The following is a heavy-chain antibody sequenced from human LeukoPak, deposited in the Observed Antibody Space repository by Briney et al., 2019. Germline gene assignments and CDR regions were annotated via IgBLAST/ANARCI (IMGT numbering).Heavy chain of an antibody. CDR1: GYTFTHHY. CDR3: ALAGGEV. CDR2: MNPNSGNT. D-gene: IGHD3-10*01. Sequence: ASVKVSCKSSGYTFTHHYIHWVRQAPGQGLEWMGWMNPNSGNTGYAQKFQGRVTMTRNTSISTAYMELSSLRSEDTAVYYCALAGGEVWGQGTLVTVSS. J-gene: IGHJ4*02. V-gene: IGHV1-8*02.